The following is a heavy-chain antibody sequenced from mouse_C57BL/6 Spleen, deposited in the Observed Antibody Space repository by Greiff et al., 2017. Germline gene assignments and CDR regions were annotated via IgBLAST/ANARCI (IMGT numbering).Heavy chain of an antibody. D-gene: IGHD2-4*01. Sequence: VQLQESGPGLVQPSQSLSITCTASGFSLTSYGVHWVRQSPGKGLEWLGVIGRGGSTDNHAAFMSRQSITKDNSKSQVFYKMNSLQADSTAIYYCAKHYDYNGYANDYWGQGTSVTVSS. CDR1: GFSLTSYG. V-gene: IGHV2-5*01. CDR3: AKHYDYNGYANDY. CDR2: IGRGGST. J-gene: IGHJ4*01.